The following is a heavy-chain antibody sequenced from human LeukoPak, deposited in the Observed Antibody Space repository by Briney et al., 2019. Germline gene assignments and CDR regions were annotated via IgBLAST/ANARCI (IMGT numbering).Heavy chain of an antibody. Sequence: GGSLRLSCAASGFTFSTYSMNWVRQAPGKGLGWVSSITSRGNIYYADSVKGRFTISRDNARDSLFLQMNRLRAEDTAVYYCARDPGAGDYWGQGTLVTASS. J-gene: IGHJ4*02. CDR2: ITSRGNI. D-gene: IGHD3-10*01. CDR3: ARDPGAGDY. V-gene: IGHV3-21*01. CDR1: GFTFSTYS.